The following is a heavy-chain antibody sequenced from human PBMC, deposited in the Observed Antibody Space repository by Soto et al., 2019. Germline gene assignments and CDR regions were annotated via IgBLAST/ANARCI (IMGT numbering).Heavy chain of an antibody. CDR1: GFTFSTYS. CDR3: AREFTAWPLAYGLDV. J-gene: IGHJ6*02. V-gene: IGHV3-21*01. D-gene: IGHD2-21*02. Sequence: PGGSLRLSCVGSGFTFSTYSINWVRQAPGKGLEWVSSISSRSDIYYADSVKGRFTISRDNAKNSVSLQMNSLRAEDTAVYYCAREFTAWPLAYGLDVWGQGTTVTVSS. CDR2: ISSRSDI.